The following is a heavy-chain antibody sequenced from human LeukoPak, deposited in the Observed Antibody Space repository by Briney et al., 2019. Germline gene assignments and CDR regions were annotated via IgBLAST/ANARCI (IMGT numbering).Heavy chain of an antibody. D-gene: IGHD3-22*01. J-gene: IGHJ3*02. CDR2: IYSSGST. CDR1: GGSISSYY. V-gene: IGHV4-59*08. Sequence: SETLSLTCTVSGGSISSYYWSWIRQPPGKGLEWIGYIYSSGSTNYNPSLKSRVTISVDTSKNQFSLKLSSVTAADTAVYYCARHLPYYYDSSGYSRTSAFDIWGQGTMVTVSS. CDR3: ARHLPYYYDSSGYSRTSAFDI.